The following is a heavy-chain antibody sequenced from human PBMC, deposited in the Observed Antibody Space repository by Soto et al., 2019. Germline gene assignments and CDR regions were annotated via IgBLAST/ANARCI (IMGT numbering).Heavy chain of an antibody. D-gene: IGHD4-17*01. Sequence: QVQLVQSGAEVKKPGASVKVSCKASGYTFTSYDINWVRQAPGQGLEYLGWMNPNSGNTGYVQKFQGRVTMTRISSISTAYMELSSLRSEDTAVYYCARGINYGDYSMWFAPWVQGALITVSS. CDR1: GYTFTSYD. CDR3: ARGINYGDYSMWFAP. CDR2: MNPNSGNT. J-gene: IGHJ5*02. V-gene: IGHV1-8*01.